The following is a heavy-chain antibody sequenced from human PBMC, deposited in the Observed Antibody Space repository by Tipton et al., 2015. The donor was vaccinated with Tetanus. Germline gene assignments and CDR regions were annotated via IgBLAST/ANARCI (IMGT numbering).Heavy chain of an antibody. V-gene: IGHV3-53*01. CDR1: GFTVSSNY. CDR2: IYSGGST. J-gene: IGHJ4*02. Sequence: SLRLSCAASGFTVSSNYMSWVRQAPGKGLEWVSVIYSGGSTYYADSVKGRFTISRDNSKNTLYLQMNSLRAEDTAVYYCARSGYSYGSEEPGFDYWGQGTLVTVSS. CDR3: ARSGYSYGSEEPGFDY. D-gene: IGHD5-18*01.